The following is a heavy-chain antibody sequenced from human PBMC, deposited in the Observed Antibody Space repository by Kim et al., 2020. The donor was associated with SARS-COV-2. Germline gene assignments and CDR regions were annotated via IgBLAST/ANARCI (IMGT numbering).Heavy chain of an antibody. Sequence: KNPQKFNDRLTITRDTSARTASMELSSLRSEDTAVYYCARAYGGGGCYPFWGQGTLVTVSS. CDR3: ARAYGGGGCYPF. D-gene: IGHD2-21*02. J-gene: IGHJ4*02. V-gene: IGHV1-3*01.